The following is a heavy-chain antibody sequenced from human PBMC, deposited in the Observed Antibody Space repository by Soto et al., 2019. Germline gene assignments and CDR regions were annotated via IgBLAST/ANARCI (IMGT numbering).Heavy chain of an antibody. D-gene: IGHD6-19*01. CDR2: ISGSGDST. V-gene: IGHV3-23*01. J-gene: IGHJ4*02. CDR1: GFTFSSYA. CDR3: AKRTSGWYFDY. Sequence: EVQLLESGGGLVQPGGSLRLSCAASGFTFSSYAMSWVRQAPGKGLEWVSVISGSGDSTYYADSVKGRFTISRDNSKNTLYLQMNSLRAEDTAVYYRAKRTSGWYFDYWGQGTLVTVSS.